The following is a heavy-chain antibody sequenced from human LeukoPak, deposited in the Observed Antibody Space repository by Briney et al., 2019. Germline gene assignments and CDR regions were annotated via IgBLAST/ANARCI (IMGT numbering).Heavy chain of an antibody. CDR2: IYHSGST. J-gene: IGHJ4*02. Sequence: SETLSLTCTVSGYSISSGYYWGWIRQPPGKGLEWIGSIYHSGSTYYNPSLKSRVTISVDTSKNQFSLKLSSVTAADTAVYYCARDYYGSGSYAFDYWGQGTLVTVSS. V-gene: IGHV4-38-2*02. CDR3: ARDYYGSGSYAFDY. CDR1: GYSISSGYY. D-gene: IGHD3-10*01.